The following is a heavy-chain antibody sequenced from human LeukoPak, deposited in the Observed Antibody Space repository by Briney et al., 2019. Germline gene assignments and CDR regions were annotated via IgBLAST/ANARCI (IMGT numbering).Heavy chain of an antibody. CDR2: ISGSGGST. J-gene: IGHJ6*03. V-gene: IGHV3-23*01. D-gene: IGHD6-6*01. Sequence: PGGSLRLSCAASGFTFSSYAMSWVRQAPGKGLERVSAISGSGGSTYYADSVKGRFTISRDNSKNTLYLQMNSLRAEDTAVYYCAKGGIAARRGWVNYYYYYMDVWGKGTTVTVSS. CDR3: AKGGIAARRGWVNYYYYYMDV. CDR1: GFTFSSYA.